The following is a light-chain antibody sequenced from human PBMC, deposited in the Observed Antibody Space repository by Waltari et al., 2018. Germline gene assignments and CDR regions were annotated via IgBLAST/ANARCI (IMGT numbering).Light chain of an antibody. CDR2: YSY. V-gene: IGLV3-21*04. CDR1: NIGSKS. J-gene: IGLJ1*01. CDR3: QVWHSGSDLGAYV. Sequence: SNVLTQPPSVSVAPGQTATITCGGTNIGSKSVHWYQQKAAQAPVLVIYYSYDRPSGIPERFSGSSSGNTATLTITRVEAGDEADYYCQVWHSGSDLGAYVFGTGTKVTVL.